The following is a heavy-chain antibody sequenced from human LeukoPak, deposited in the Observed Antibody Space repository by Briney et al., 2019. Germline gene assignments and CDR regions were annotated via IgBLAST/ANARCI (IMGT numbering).Heavy chain of an antibody. CDR2: IYYRGST. Sequence: LSLTXXXXXGSIXXXYRSWIRQXPGKGLEWIGYIYYRGSTNYNPSLKSRVTISVDTSKNQFSLKLSSVTAADTAVYYCARAAGAWEHFDYWGQGTLVTVSS. V-gene: IGHV4-59*01. CDR3: ARAAGAWEHFDY. D-gene: IGHD6-19*01. CDR1: XGSIXXXY. J-gene: IGHJ4*02.